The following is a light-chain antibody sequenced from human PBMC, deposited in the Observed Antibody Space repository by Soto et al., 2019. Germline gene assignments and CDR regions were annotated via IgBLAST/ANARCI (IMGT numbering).Light chain of an antibody. V-gene: IGLV2-14*03. CDR1: SSDIGGSKS. CDR2: EVS. Sequence: QSALTQPASVSGSPGQSISISCTGTSSDIGGSKSVSWYQQHQGKAPKLIIYEVSKRPSGISNRFSGSKSANTASLTISGLQADDEAYYFCASNTPTWVFGGGTKLTV. J-gene: IGLJ3*02. CDR3: ASNTPTWV.